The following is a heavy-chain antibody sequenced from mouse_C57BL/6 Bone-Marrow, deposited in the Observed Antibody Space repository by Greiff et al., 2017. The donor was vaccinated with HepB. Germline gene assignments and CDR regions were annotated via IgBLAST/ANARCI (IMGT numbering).Heavy chain of an antibody. CDR2: IYPGSGST. CDR1: GYTFTSYW. D-gene: IGHD1-1*02. Sequence: VQLQQPGAELVKPGASVKMSCKASGYTFTSYWITWVKQRPGQGLEWIGDIYPGSGSTNYNEKFKSKATLTVDTSSSTAYMQLSSLTSEDSAVYYCARSEGGQGRGYFDVWGTGTTVTVSS. CDR3: ARSEGGQGRGYFDV. J-gene: IGHJ1*03. V-gene: IGHV1-55*01.